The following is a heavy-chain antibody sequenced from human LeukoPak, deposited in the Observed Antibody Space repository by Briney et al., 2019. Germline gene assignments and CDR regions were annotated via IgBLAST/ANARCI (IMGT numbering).Heavy chain of an antibody. D-gene: IGHD3-22*01. CDR1: GYTFTSYG. J-gene: IGHJ5*02. CDR2: ISAYNGNT. CDR3: ASQGYYDSSGYYSWFDP. Sequence: GASVKVSCKASGYTFTSYGISWLRQAPGQGLEWMGWISAYNGNTNYAQKLQGRVTTTTDTSTSTAYMELRSLRSDDTAVYYCASQGYYDSSGYYSWFDPWGQGTLVTVSS. V-gene: IGHV1-18*01.